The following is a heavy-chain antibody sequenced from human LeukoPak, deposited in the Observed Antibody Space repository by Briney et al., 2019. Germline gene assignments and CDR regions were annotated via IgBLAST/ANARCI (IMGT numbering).Heavy chain of an antibody. D-gene: IGHD6-13*01. CDR3: AKDIAAAGGPCAY. Sequence: GGSLRLSCAASGFTFSNAWMSWVRQAPGKGLEWVGRIKSKTDGGTTDYAAPVKGRFTISRDDSKNTLYLQMNSLRAEDTAVYYCAKDIAAAGGPCAYWGRGTLVTVSS. J-gene: IGHJ4*02. CDR1: GFTFSNAW. CDR2: IKSKTDGGTT. V-gene: IGHV3-15*01.